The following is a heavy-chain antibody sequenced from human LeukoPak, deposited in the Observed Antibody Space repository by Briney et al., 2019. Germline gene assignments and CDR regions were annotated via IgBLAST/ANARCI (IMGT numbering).Heavy chain of an antibody. D-gene: IGHD4-11*01. CDR1: GFTFSSYS. CDR3: ARDPSTVTSHNWFDP. Sequence: GGSLRLSCAASGFTFSSYSMNWVRQAPGKGLEWVSSISSSSSYIYYADSVKGRFTISRDNAKNSLYLQMNSLRAEDTAVYYCARDPSTVTSHNWFDPWGQGTLVTVSS. J-gene: IGHJ5*02. V-gene: IGHV3-21*01. CDR2: ISSSSSYI.